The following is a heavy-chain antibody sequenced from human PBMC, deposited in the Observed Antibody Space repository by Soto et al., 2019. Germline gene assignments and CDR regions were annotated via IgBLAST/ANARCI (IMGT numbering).Heavy chain of an antibody. Sequence: GSLRLSGVASGIHFSGSWVNWVRQDPRKGLLWVSRINTYGTDTTYADSMKGRFTISRDNARNTLYLQMNSLRPEDTAVYYCANDYYGALNYWGQGTPVTVSS. V-gene: IGHV3-74*03. CDR2: INTYGTDT. CDR3: ANDYYGALNY. CDR1: GIHFSGSW. D-gene: IGHD3-10*01. J-gene: IGHJ4*02.